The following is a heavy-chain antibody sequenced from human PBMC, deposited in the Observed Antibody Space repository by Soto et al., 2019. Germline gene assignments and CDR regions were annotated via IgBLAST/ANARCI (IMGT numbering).Heavy chain of an antibody. D-gene: IGHD5-12*01. Sequence: SVKVSCKASGGTFSSYAISWVRQAPGQGLEWMGGIIPIFGTANYAQKFQGRVTITADESTSTAYMELSSLRSEDTAVYYCARERRSGYDWDYYYYGMDVCGQGTTVIIAS. V-gene: IGHV1-69*13. CDR1: GGTFSSYA. J-gene: IGHJ6*02. CDR3: ARERRSGYDWDYYYYGMDV. CDR2: IIPIFGTA.